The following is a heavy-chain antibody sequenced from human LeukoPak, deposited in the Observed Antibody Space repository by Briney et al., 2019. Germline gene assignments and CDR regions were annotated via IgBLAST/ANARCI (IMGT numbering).Heavy chain of an antibody. CDR1: GFIFAIYS. J-gene: IGHJ4*02. CDR3: ARDGRSLALPATLVDY. Sequence: GGSLRLSCAAPGFIFAIYSIHSVRPKPHKRLEWGGIIGYDGSKKYYAESVRGRFTISRDYSKNMVYLQMSSLRADDTAVYYCARDGRSLALPATLVDYWGQGTLVTVSS. CDR2: IGYDGSKK. V-gene: IGHV3-33*01.